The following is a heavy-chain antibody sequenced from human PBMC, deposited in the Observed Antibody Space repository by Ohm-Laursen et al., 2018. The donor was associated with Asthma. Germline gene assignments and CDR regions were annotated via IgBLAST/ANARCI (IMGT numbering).Heavy chain of an antibody. CDR1: GDSISSGNNY. J-gene: IGHJ4*02. CDR3: ARGTFYYESTGYYFLDH. D-gene: IGHD3-22*01. Sequence: SQTLSLTCTVSGDSISSGNNYWSWIRQLPGKGLEWIGYIYYSGITYSNPSLRSRVSISVDTSKNQFSLKLSPVTAADTAVYYCARGTFYYESTGYYFLDHWGQGALVTVSS. CDR2: IYYSGIT. V-gene: IGHV4-31*03.